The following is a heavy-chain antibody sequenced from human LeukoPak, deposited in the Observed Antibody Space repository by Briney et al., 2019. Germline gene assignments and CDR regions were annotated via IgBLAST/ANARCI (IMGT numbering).Heavy chain of an antibody. V-gene: IGHV1-18*01. CDR1: GYTFTSYG. J-gene: IGHJ6*02. D-gene: IGHD3-10*01. CDR2: ISAYNGNT. CDR3: ARGSIGPVGLWFGELPYYYYGMDV. Sequence: ASVKVSCKASGYTFTSYGISWVRQAPGQGLEWMGWISAYNGNTNYAQKLQGRVTMTTDTSTSTAYTELRSLRSDDTAVYYCARGSIGPVGLWFGELPYYYYGMDVWGQGTTVTVSS.